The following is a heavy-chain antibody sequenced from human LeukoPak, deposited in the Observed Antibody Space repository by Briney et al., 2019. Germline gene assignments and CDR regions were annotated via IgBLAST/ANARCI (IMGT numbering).Heavy chain of an antibody. CDR3: VRLPTGGTRSTGDFDY. CDR1: GYIFTSYW. CDR2: IFPGDSDS. D-gene: IGHD2-8*01. Sequence: GESLKISCKGSGYIFTSYWIGWVRQMPGKGLEWMGIIFPGDSDSRYSPSFQGQVTMSADKSISTAYLQWTSLKASDTAMYYCVRLPTGGTRSTGDFDYWGQGTLVTVSS. J-gene: IGHJ4*02. V-gene: IGHV5-51*01.